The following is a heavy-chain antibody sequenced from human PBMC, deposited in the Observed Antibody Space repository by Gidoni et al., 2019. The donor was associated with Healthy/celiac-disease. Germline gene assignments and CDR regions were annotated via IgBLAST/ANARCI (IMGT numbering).Heavy chain of an antibody. J-gene: IGHJ6*02. V-gene: IGHV4-34*01. CDR2: INHSGST. Sequence: QVQLQQWGAGLLKPSETLSLTCAVYGWSFSGYYWSWIRQPPGKGLEWIGEINHSGSTNYNPSLKSRVTISVDTSKNQFSLKLSSVTAADTAVYYCARTSLRGSYGMDVWGQGTTVTVSS. CDR1: GWSFSGYY. D-gene: IGHD3-10*01. CDR3: ARTSLRGSYGMDV.